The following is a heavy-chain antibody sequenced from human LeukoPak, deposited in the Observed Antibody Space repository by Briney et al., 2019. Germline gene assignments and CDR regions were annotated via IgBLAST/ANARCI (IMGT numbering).Heavy chain of an antibody. CDR2: ISSSSSII. CDR1: GFTFNSYS. CDR3: ARAKYCSGGNCYSADY. D-gene: IGHD2-15*01. V-gene: IGHV3-21*05. J-gene: IGHJ4*02. Sequence: PGGSLRLSCTASGFTFNSYSMTWVRQAPGKGLEWISYISSSSSIIHYADSVKGRFTISRDNAKNSLYLQMNSLRAEDTAMYYCARAKYCSGGNCYSADYWGQGTLVTVSS.